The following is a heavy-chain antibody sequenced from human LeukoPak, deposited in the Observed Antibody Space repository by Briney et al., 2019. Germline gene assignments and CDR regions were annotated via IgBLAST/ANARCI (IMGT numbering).Heavy chain of an antibody. CDR3: AKVLVLVSANRYYFDY. Sequence: PGGSLSLSCAASGLTFSGSAMSWVRQAPGKGLEWVSLISGSGNSTDYADSVKGRFTISRDNSKNTMYLQMSSLRAEDTAVYYCAKVLVLVSANRYYFDYWGQGTLVTVSS. D-gene: IGHD2-15*01. J-gene: IGHJ4*02. CDR2: ISGSGNST. V-gene: IGHV3-23*01. CDR1: GLTFSGSA.